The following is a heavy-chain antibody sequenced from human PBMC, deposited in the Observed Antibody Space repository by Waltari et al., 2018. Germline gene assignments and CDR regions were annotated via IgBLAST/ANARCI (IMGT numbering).Heavy chain of an antibody. D-gene: IGHD2-21*01. CDR2: IRSDGNKI. J-gene: IGHJ4*02. V-gene: IGHV3-74*01. Sequence: EVQLVESGGGLVQPGGSLRLSCAASGFTLSNSWVYWVRQAPGKGLEWVSRIRSDGNKINYADSVKGRFTTSRDNAKNTLYLHMNSLRAEDTAVYYCASGGDSGHWGQGTLVTVSS. CDR3: ASGGDSGH. CDR1: GFTLSNSW.